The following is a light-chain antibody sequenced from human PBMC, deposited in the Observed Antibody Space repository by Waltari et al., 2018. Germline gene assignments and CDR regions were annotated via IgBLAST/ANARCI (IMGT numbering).Light chain of an antibody. J-gene: IGLJ3*02. V-gene: IGLV1-44*01. CDR2: SND. Sequence: QSVLTQPPSASGTPGQRVTISCSGTYSNLGSNPVNWYQQVPGAAPKLLLYSNDRRPSGVPDRFSGSKSGTSASLVISGLQSGDEAFYHCATWDDTLNGQVFGGGTKLTVL. CDR1: YSNLGSNP. CDR3: ATWDDTLNGQV.